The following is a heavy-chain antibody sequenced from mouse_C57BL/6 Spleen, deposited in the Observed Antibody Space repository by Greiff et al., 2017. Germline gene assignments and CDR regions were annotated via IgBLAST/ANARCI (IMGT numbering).Heavy chain of an antibody. D-gene: IGHD1-1*01. V-gene: IGHV1-82*01. CDR1: GYAFSSSW. CDR3: ARDYGSPWFAY. CDR2: IYPGDGDT. Sequence: VQLQQSGPELVKPGASVKISCEASGYAFSSSWMNWVKQRPGKGLEWIGRIYPGDGDTNYNGKFKGKATLTADKSSSTAYMQLSSLTSEDSAVYFCARDYGSPWFAYWGQGTLVTVSA. J-gene: IGHJ3*01.